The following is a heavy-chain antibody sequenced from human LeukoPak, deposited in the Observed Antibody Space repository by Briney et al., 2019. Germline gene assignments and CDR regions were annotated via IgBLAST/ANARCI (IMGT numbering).Heavy chain of an antibody. J-gene: IGHJ4*02. D-gene: IGHD6-13*01. CDR3: AKAHLRSWYGGDYFDY. CDR2: IKQDGSQK. V-gene: IGHV3-7*03. CDR1: GFTFSTYW. Sequence: GGSLRLSCAASGFTFSTYWMSWVRQAPGKGLEWVANIKQDGSQKYYVDSVKGRFTISRDNAKNSLYLQMNSLRAEDTAVYYCAKAHLRSWYGGDYFDYWGQGTLVTVSS.